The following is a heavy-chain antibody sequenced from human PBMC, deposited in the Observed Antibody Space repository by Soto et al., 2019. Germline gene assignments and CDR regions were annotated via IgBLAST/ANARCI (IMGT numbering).Heavy chain of an antibody. D-gene: IGHD1-26*01. J-gene: IGHJ4*02. Sequence: SETLSLTCTFSGGSISSSSYYWGWIRQPPGKGLEWIGSIFYSGSTYYNPSLKSRVTISVDTSKNQFSLKLSSVTAADTAVYFCARLPVGGLTSFDYWGQGTLVTVSS. V-gene: IGHV4-39*01. CDR1: GGSISSSSYY. CDR3: ARLPVGGLTSFDY. CDR2: IFYSGST.